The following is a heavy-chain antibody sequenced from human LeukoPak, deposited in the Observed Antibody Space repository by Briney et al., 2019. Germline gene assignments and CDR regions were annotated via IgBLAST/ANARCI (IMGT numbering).Heavy chain of an antibody. J-gene: IGHJ6*02. D-gene: IGHD5/OR15-5a*01. CDR1: GGSFSGYY. CDR3: AKHLPYYYYGVDV. CDR2: INHSGST. V-gene: IGHV4-34*01. Sequence: PSETLSLTCAVYGGSFSGYYWSWIRQPPGKGLEWIGEINHSGSTNYNPSLKSRVTISVDTSKNQFSLKLSSVTAADTAVYYCAKHLPYYYYGVDVWGQGTTVTVSS.